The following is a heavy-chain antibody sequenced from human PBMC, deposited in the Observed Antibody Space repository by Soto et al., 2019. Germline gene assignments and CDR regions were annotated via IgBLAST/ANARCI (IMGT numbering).Heavy chain of an antibody. CDR1: GGSISSSSYY. Sequence: SETLSLTCTVSGGSISSSSYYWGWIRQPPGKGLEWIGSIYYSGSTYYNPSLKSRVTISVDTSKNQFSLKLSSVTAADTAVYYCAAMVRAEGIPEYYYYMDVWGKGTTVTVSS. D-gene: IGHD3-10*01. J-gene: IGHJ6*03. CDR3: AAMVRAEGIPEYYYYMDV. V-gene: IGHV4-39*01. CDR2: IYYSGST.